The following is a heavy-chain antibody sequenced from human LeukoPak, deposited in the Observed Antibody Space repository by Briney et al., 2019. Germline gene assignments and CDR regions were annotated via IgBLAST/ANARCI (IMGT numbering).Heavy chain of an antibody. CDR3: AKVFPMTGY. V-gene: IGHV3-23*01. J-gene: IGHJ4*02. D-gene: IGHD3-22*01. Sequence: GGSLRLSCAASGFSFNTYGMNWVRQAPRKGLEWVSAISGSGDYTYSADSVKGRFTISRDNSKNTLYLQMNSLRVDDTAVYYCAKVFPMTGYWGQGTLVTVSS. CDR2: ISGSGDYT. CDR1: GFSFNTYG.